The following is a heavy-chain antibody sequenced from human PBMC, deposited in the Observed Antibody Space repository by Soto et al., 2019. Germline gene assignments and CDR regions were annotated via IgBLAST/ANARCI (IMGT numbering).Heavy chain of an antibody. CDR2: IYHTGTT. CDR1: GGSISPINW. D-gene: IGHD3-9*01. CDR3: ARSPNIHSQTYFDP. J-gene: IGHJ5*02. V-gene: IGHV4-4*02. Sequence: QVQLQESGPGLLKPSGTLSLTCGVSGGSISPINWWSWVRQTPGKELEWIGEIYHTGTTDYHPSPKSRVTISIDKSKNQFFLNLTSVTAADTALYYCARSPNIHSQTYFDPWGQGTWVTVSS.